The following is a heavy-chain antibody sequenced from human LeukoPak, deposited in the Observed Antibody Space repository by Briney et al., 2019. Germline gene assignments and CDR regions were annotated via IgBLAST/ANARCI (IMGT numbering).Heavy chain of an antibody. CDR1: GGSISIVTW. CDR2: IYHTGST. J-gene: IGHJ4*02. Sequence: SGTLSLTCAVSGGSISIVTWWSWVRQPPGKGLEWIGEIYHTGSTNYNPSLKNRVTISVDKSRNQFSLKLTSVTAADTAVYYCASRLYDSARNFDYWGQGTRV. CDR3: ASRLYDSARNFDY. V-gene: IGHV4-4*02. D-gene: IGHD3-22*01.